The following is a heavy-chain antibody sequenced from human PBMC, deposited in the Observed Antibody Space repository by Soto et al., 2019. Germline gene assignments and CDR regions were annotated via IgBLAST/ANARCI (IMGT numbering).Heavy chain of an antibody. Sequence: PSETLSLTCAVYGGSFSGYYWSWIRQPPGKGLEWIGEINHSGSTNYNPSLKSRVTISVDTSKNQFSLKLSSVTAADAAVYYCARGRSYYDILTGYYARQARFDYWGQGTLITVST. CDR2: INHSGST. CDR3: ARGRSYYDILTGYYARQARFDY. J-gene: IGHJ4*02. V-gene: IGHV4-34*01. CDR1: GGSFSGYY. D-gene: IGHD3-9*01.